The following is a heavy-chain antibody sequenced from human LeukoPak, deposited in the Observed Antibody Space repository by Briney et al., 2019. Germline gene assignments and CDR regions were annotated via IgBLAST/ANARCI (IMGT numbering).Heavy chain of an antibody. D-gene: IGHD4-17*01. V-gene: IGHV3-74*01. J-gene: IGHJ2*01. CDR2: IKSDGSTT. CDR3: ARSRRLYWYFDL. CDR1: GFTFSDYN. Sequence: PGGSLRLSCAASGFTFSDYNMRWIRQAPGKGLVWVSRIKSDGSTTSYADSVKGRFTISRDNAKSTLYLQMNSLRAEDTAVYYCARSRRLYWYFDLWGRGTLVTVSS.